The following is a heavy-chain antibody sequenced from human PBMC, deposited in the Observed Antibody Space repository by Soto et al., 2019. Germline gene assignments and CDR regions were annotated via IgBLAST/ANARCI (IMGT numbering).Heavy chain of an antibody. CDR1: GFTFSSYS. CDR3: ARIYGDYEDYYYYMDV. CDR2: ISSSSSTI. D-gene: IGHD4-17*01. Sequence: PGGSLRLSCAASGFTFSSYSMNWVRQAPGKGLEWVSYISSSSSTIYYADSVKGRFTISRDNAKNSLYLQMNSLRAEDTAVYYCARIYGDYEDYYYYMDVWGKGTTVNVSS. J-gene: IGHJ6*03. V-gene: IGHV3-48*01.